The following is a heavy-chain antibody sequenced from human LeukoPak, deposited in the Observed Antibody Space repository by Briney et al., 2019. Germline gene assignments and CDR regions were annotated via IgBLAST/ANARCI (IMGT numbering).Heavy chain of an antibody. D-gene: IGHD6-13*01. J-gene: IGHJ4*02. CDR3: ARGVYIAAAQYAY. CDR2: IYYSGTT. Sequence: SETLSLTCTASGGSISSYYWSWIRQPPGKGLEWIGYIYYSGTTNYNPSLKSRVTISVDTSKNQFSLKLSSVTAADTAVYYCARGVYIAAAQYAYWGQGTLVTVSS. V-gene: IGHV4-59*01. CDR1: GGSISSYY.